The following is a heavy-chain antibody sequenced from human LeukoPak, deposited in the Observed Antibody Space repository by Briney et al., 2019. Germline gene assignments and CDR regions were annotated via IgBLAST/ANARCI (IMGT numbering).Heavy chain of an antibody. V-gene: IGHV1-69*05. CDR2: IIPAFGTA. CDR3: ASEGNYDSSGYSRYNYYYMDV. CDR1: GGTFSSYS. J-gene: IGHJ6*03. Sequence: SVKVSCKGSGGTFSSYSISWVRQAPGQGLEWMGGIIPAFGTARYAQKFQGRVTFTTDESTTTAYMELRSLRSEDTAVYYCASEGNYDSSGYSRYNYYYMDVWGKGTAVTVSS. D-gene: IGHD3-22*01.